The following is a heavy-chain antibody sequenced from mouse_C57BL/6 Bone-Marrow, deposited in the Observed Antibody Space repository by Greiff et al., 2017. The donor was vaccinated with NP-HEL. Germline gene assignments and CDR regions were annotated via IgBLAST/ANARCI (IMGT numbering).Heavy chain of an antibody. CDR1: GFTFSDYY. D-gene: IGHD2-3*01. CDR2: ISNGGGST. J-gene: IGHJ3*01. Sequence: EVKLMESGGGLVQPGGSLKLSCAASGFTFSDYYMYWVRQTPEKRLEWVAYISNGGGSTYYPDTVKGRFTISRDNAKNTLYLQMSRLKSEDTAMYYCARSDGYSSFAYWGQGTLVTVSA. CDR3: ARSDGYSSFAY. V-gene: IGHV5-12*01.